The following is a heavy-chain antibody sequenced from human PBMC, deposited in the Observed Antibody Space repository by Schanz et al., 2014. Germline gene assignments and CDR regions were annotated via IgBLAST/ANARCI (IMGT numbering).Heavy chain of an antibody. CDR1: GFTFRGHA. D-gene: IGHD3-16*01. CDR3: TRDRGALINHNDALDL. CDR2: TSTDGTKT. J-gene: IGHJ3*01. Sequence: QVQLVESGGGVVQPGTSLRLSCAASGFTFRGHAMHWVRQAPGQGLEKVAVTSTDGTKTYYAASVRGRFTISRDNSKNTVYLQMNSLRSEGTAVYYCTRDRGALINHNDALDLWGQGTMVSVSS. V-gene: IGHV3-30*04.